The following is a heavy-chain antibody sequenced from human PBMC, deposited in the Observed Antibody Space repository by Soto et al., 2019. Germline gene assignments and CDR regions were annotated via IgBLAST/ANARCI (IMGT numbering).Heavy chain of an antibody. J-gene: IGHJ4*02. Sequence: GASVKVSCKPSGYTFTAYYIHWVRQAPGQGLEWMGWMNPNSGNTGYAQKFQGRVTMTRNTSISTAYMELSSLRSEDTAVYYCARGLSSSSWYRYSYFDYWGQGTLVTVSS. CDR3: ARGLSSSSWYRYSYFDY. V-gene: IGHV1-8*02. D-gene: IGHD6-13*01. CDR2: MNPNSGNT. CDR1: GYTFTAYY.